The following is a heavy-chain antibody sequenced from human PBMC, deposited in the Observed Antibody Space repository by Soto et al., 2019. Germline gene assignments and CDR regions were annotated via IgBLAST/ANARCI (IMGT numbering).Heavy chain of an antibody. CDR1: GGSIGSFC. CDR2: IYYSGST. Sequence: PETLSLTCTVYGGSIGSFCWRWIRQPPGEGLEWIRYIYYSGSTNYNPTLKSRVTISVDTSKNQFSLKLSAVTAADTAVYYCARKVVVVPAANGWFDPWGQGTLVTVSS. J-gene: IGHJ5*02. D-gene: IGHD2-2*01. CDR3: ARKVVVVPAANGWFDP. V-gene: IGHV4-59*01.